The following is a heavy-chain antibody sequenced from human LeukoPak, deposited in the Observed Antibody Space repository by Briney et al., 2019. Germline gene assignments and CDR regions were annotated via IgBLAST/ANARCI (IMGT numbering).Heavy chain of an antibody. V-gene: IGHV5-51*01. CDR3: ARQEYCSGGSCYTWFDP. CDR2: TYPADSDI. Sequence: GESLKISCKGSGYIITNYWIGWVRQMPGKGLEWMGITYPADSDIRYSPSFQGQVTISADKSISTAYLQWSSLKASDTAMYYCARQEYCSGGSCYTWFDPWGQGTLVTVSS. D-gene: IGHD2-15*01. CDR1: GYIITNYW. J-gene: IGHJ5*02.